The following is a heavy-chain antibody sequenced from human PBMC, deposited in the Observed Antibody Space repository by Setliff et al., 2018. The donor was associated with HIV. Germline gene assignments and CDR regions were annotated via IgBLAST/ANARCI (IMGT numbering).Heavy chain of an antibody. CDR3: ARAGAAETSHFDY. V-gene: IGHV1-18*01. CDR2: IGAFNGNT. CDR1: GYTFTSYG. D-gene: IGHD2-15*01. J-gene: IGHJ4*02. Sequence: ASVKVSCKASGYTFTSYGLSWVRQAPGQGLEWMGWIGAFNGNTHYPQNLQGRVTMTTDTSTRTAYMELRSLRSDDTAVYFCARAGAAETSHFDYWGQGTLVTVSS.